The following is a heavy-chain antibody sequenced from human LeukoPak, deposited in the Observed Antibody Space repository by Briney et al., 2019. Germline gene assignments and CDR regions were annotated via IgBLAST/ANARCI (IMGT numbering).Heavy chain of an antibody. Sequence: GGSLRLSCAASGFTFGSYWMSWVRQAPGKGLEWVANIKQDGSEKYYVDSVKGRFTISRDNAENSLSLQMSSPRAEDTAVYYCASAGGDSRSPLPFYYWGQGTLVTVSS. J-gene: IGHJ4*02. CDR2: IKQDGSEK. CDR1: GFTFGSYW. CDR3: ASAGGDSRSPLPFYY. D-gene: IGHD6-6*01. V-gene: IGHV3-7*03.